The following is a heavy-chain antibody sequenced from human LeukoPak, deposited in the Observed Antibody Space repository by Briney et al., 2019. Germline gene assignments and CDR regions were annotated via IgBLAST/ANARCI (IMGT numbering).Heavy chain of an antibody. D-gene: IGHD2-2*01. CDR2: ISAYNGNT. Sequence: GASVKVSCKASGYTFTSYGISWVRQAPGQGLEWMGWISAYNGNTNYAQKLQGRVTMTTDTSTSTAYMELRSLRSDDTAVYYCARVPRYCSSTSCPSGDYYGMGVWGKGTTVTVSS. CDR3: ARVPRYCSSTSCPSGDYYGMGV. CDR1: GYTFTSYG. J-gene: IGHJ6*04. V-gene: IGHV1-18*04.